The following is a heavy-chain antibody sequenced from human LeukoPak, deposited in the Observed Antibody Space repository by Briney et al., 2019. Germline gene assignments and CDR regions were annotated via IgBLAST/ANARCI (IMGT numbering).Heavy chain of an antibody. Sequence: SETLSLTCSVSGGSISSGPYFWSWIRQSPGKGLEWIGYIYYSGSTYYNPSLKSRVTISVDTSKNQFSLKLSSVTAADTAVYYCAREKIVVVTAPGQYFQHWGQGTLVTVSS. V-gene: IGHV4-30-4*08. CDR1: GGSISSGPYF. CDR3: AREKIVVVTAPGQYFQH. J-gene: IGHJ1*01. CDR2: IYYSGST. D-gene: IGHD2-21*02.